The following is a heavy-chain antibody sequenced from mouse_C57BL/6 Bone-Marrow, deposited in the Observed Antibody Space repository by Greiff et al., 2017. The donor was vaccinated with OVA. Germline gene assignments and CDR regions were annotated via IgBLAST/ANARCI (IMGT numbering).Heavy chain of an antibody. D-gene: IGHD3-2*02. CDR2: IWGDGST. J-gene: IGHJ3*01. V-gene: IGHV2-3*01. CDR3: ALVGGQRRLRWFAY. CDR1: GFSLTSYG. Sequence: VHLVESGPGLVAPSQSLSITCTVSGFSLTSYGVSWVRQPPGKGLEWLGVIWGDGSTNYHSALISRLSISKDNSKSQVFLKLNSLQTDDTATYYCALVGGQRRLRWFAYWGQGTLVTVSA.